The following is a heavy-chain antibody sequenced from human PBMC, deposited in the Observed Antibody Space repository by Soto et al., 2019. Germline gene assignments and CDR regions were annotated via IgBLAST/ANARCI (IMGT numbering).Heavy chain of an antibody. CDR2: VYFDGTS. CDR3: ARLKRSGLPGRKYYFDY. J-gene: IGHJ4*01. CDR1: GGSGGSGSYY. D-gene: IGHD6-25*01. V-gene: IGHV4-61*01. Sequence: SQTLSVTCSVSGGSGGSGSYYWSWIRKPPVKELEFIGYVYFDGTSNYSPSLRSGVTMSVDMPKNQFSLRLTSVIAADTAVYYCARLKRSGLPGRKYYFDYWGHGTLVTVSS.